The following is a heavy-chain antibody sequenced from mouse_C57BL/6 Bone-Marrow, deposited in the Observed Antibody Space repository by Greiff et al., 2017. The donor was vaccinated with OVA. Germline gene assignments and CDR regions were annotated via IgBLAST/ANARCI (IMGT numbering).Heavy chain of an antibody. CDR3: ARGGRRFAY. J-gene: IGHJ3*01. V-gene: IGHV1-64*01. CDR2: IHPTSGST. Sequence: QVQLQQPGAELVKPGASVKLSCKASGYTFTSYWMHWVKQRPGQGLEWIGMIHPTSGSTNYNEKFKGKATLTVDKSSSTAYMQLSSLTSEDSAVYYCARGGRRFAYWGQGTRVTVSA. CDR1: GYTFTSYW.